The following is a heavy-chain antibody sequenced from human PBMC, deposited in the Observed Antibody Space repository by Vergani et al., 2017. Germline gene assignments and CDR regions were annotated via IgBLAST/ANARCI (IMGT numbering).Heavy chain of an antibody. V-gene: IGHV3-21*01. CDR3: ARGYCSGGSCYPWIDY. J-gene: IGHJ4*02. D-gene: IGHD2-15*01. CDR1: GFTFSSYS. CDR2: ISSSSSTI. Sequence: EVQLVESGGGLVKPGGSLRLSCAASGFTFSSYSMNWVRQAPGKGLEWVSSISSSSSTIYYADSVKGRFTISRDNAKNSLYLQMNSLRAEDTAVYYCARGYCSGGSCYPWIDYWGQGTLVTVSS.